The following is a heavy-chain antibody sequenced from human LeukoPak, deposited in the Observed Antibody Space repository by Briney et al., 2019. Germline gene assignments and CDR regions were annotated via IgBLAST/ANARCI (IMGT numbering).Heavy chain of an antibody. CDR3: ARGGSVHYFDY. V-gene: IGHV4-34*01. D-gene: IGHD1-26*01. Sequence: PGGSLRLSCAASGFTFSSYAMSWIRQPPGKGPEWIGEINHSGTTNYNPSLKSRVTMSVDTSKNQFSLKLSSVTAADTAVYYCARGGSVHYFDYWGQGTLVTVSS. CDR2: INHSGTT. J-gene: IGHJ4*02. CDR1: GFTFSSYA.